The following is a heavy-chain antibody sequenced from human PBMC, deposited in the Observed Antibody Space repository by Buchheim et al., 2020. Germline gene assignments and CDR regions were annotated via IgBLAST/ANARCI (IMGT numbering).Heavy chain of an antibody. CDR1: GGSITSHY. D-gene: IGHD3-3*02. J-gene: IGHJ3*02. V-gene: IGHV4-59*11. CDR3: ARVIVLASSDAFDI. Sequence: QVQLQESGPGLVKPSETLSLTCTVSGGSITSHYWSWIRQPPGKGLEWIGYIHYTGSTHYNPSLKSRLTISVDTPKTHFSLKLSSVTAADTAVYYCARVIVLASSDAFDIWGQGT. CDR2: IHYTGST.